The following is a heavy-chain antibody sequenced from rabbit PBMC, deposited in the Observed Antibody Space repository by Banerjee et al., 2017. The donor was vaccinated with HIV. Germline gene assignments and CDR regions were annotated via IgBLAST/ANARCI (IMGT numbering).Heavy chain of an antibody. J-gene: IGHJ4*01. CDR2: IYSSNGDK. Sequence: EGSLTLTCKASGSDFSSNAMCWVRQAPGKGLELIACIYSSNGDKWYASWVNGRFTISRSTSLNTVDLKMTSLTVADTATYFCARDRDGDAGWNFNLWGQGTLVTVS. V-gene: IGHV1S47*01. CDR3: ARDRDGDAGWNFNL. D-gene: IGHD6-1*01. CDR1: GSDFSSNA.